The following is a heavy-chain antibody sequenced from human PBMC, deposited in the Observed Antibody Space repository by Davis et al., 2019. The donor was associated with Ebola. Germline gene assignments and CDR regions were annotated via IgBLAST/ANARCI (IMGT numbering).Heavy chain of an antibody. CDR1: GFTFSSYS. CDR2: ISSSSSVI. CDR3: ARGEDDSSGYYWGY. V-gene: IGHV3-48*01. J-gene: IGHJ4*02. D-gene: IGHD3-22*01. Sequence: GESLKISCAASGFTFSSYSMNWVRQAPGKGLEWVSYISSSSSVIYHADSVKGRFTISRDNAKNSLYLQMNSLRAEDTALYYCARGEDDSSGYYWGYWGQGTLVTVSS.